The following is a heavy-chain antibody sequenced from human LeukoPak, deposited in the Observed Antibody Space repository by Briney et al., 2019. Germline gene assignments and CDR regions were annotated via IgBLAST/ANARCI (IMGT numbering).Heavy chain of an antibody. Sequence: PGGSLRLSCAASGFTLSDYAMYWVRQAPGKGLVWVSRFTADGSSTIYADSVMGRFTVSRGIAKNTLYLQMYSLRAEDTAVYYCARAQMGTPTDCWGQGTLVTVSS. CDR2: FTADGSST. V-gene: IGHV3-74*01. CDR1: GFTLSDYA. CDR3: ARAQMGTPTDC. J-gene: IGHJ4*02. D-gene: IGHD1-14*01.